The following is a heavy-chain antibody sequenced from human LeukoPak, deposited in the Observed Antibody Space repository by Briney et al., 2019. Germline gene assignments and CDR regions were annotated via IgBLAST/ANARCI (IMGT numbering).Heavy chain of an antibody. J-gene: IGHJ4*02. Sequence: PGGSLRLSCAASGFTFDDYAMHWVRHTPGKGLEWVSGISWNSATIGYADSVKGRFTISRDNAKNSLYLQMNSLRVEDTAFYYCAKDRNIAAAGTLPTNFDYWGQGTLVTVSS. V-gene: IGHV3-9*01. CDR1: GFTFDDYA. D-gene: IGHD6-13*01. CDR3: AKDRNIAAAGTLPTNFDY. CDR2: ISWNSATI.